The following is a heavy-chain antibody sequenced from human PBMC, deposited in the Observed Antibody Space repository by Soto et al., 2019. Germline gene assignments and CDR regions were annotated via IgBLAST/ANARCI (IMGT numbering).Heavy chain of an antibody. J-gene: IGHJ5*02. CDR1: GGSISSSSYY. D-gene: IGHD5-18*01. CDR3: ARRGYANWFDP. V-gene: IGHV4-39*01. Sequence: PSETLSLSCTVSGGSISSSSYYWGWIRQPPGKGLEWIGSIYYSGSTYYNPSLKSRVTISVDTSKNQFSLKLSSVTAADTAMYYCARRGYANWFDPWGQGTLVTVSS. CDR2: IYYSGST.